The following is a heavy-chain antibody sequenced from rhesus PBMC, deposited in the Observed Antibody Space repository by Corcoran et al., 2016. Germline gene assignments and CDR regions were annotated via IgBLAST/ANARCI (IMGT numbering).Heavy chain of an antibody. CDR2: IWRGGSSP. D-gene: IGHD1-26*01. CDR1: GFNFTNYW. V-gene: IGHV3-28*02. CDR3: TKDPFNWKGVDF. Sequence: EVELVESGGGLAKPGGSLRLSCAASGFNFTNYWMHWVRQAPGVGLVGVSSIWRGGSSPILADPLKGHFTNPRKNAGHTLFFGITRLEIEDPAVYFFTKDPFNWKGVDFWGPGVL. J-gene: IGHJ5-2*01.